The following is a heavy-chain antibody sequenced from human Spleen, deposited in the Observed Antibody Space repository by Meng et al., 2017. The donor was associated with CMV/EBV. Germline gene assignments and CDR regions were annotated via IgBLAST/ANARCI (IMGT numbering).Heavy chain of an antibody. V-gene: IGHV3-15*01. CDR1: GVPCSDAW. J-gene: IGHJ4*02. Sequence: VVYGVPCSDAWMTWVRQAPGMGMEWVGRIISKRGGGTIDYAAPEKGRFIISRDDSKNMVYLQMNGLKNEDTAVYYCVWMNTEHTLGFWGQGALVTVSS. D-gene: IGHD5-12*01. CDR2: IISKRGGGTI. CDR3: VWMNTEHTLGF.